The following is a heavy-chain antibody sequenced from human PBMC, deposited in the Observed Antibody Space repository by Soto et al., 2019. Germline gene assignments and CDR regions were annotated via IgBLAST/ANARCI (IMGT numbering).Heavy chain of an antibody. J-gene: IGHJ4*02. CDR1: GYSFTSYW. V-gene: IGHV5-10-1*01. Sequence: GESLKISCKGSGYSFTSYWISWVRQMPGKGLEWMGRIDPSDSYTNYGPSFQGHVTISADKSISTAYLQGSSLKASDTAMYYCARWVEYYYDSSAPDYWGTRTLFTVSS. CDR2: IDPSDSYT. CDR3: ARWVEYYYDSSAPDY. D-gene: IGHD3-22*01.